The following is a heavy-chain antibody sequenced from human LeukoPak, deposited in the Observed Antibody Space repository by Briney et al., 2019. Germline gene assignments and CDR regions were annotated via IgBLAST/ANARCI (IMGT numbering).Heavy chain of an antibody. D-gene: IGHD6-19*01. CDR1: GYTFTGYY. V-gene: IGHV1-2*02. CDR3: ARAVAGTLYYYYYYGMDV. CDR2: INPNSGGT. J-gene: IGHJ6*02. Sequence: ASVKVSCKASGYTFTGYYMHWVRQAPGQGLEWMGWINPNSGGTNYAQKFQGRVTMTRDTSFSTAYMELSRLRSDDTAVYYCARAVAGTLYYYYYYGMDVWGQGTTVTVSS.